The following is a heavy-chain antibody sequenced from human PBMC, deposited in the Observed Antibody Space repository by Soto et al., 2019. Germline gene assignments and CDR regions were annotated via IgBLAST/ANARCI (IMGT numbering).Heavy chain of an antibody. V-gene: IGHV3-48*02. CDR3: ARAGYCSSTSCYYFHY. CDR2: ISSSSSTI. J-gene: IGHJ4*02. Sequence: EVQLVESGGGLVQPGGSLRLSCAASGFTFSSYSMNWVRQAPGKGLEWVSYISSSSSTIYYADSVKGRFTISRDNAKNSLYLQMNSLRDEETAVYYCARAGYCSSTSCYYFHYWGQGTLVTVSS. D-gene: IGHD2-2*01. CDR1: GFTFSSYS.